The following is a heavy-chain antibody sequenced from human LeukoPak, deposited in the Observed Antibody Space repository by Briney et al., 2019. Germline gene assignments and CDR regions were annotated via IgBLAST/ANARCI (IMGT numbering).Heavy chain of an antibody. J-gene: IGHJ4*02. CDR2: IYTSGST. CDR3: AREGYCSGGSCYSTPY. CDR1: GGSISSGSYY. Sequence: SETLSLTCTVSGGSISSGSYYWSWIRQPAGKGLEWIGRIYTSGSTNYNPSLKSRVTILVDKSKNQVSLKLSSVPAADTAVYYCAREGYCSGGSCYSTPYWGQGTLVTVSS. D-gene: IGHD2-15*01. V-gene: IGHV4-61*02.